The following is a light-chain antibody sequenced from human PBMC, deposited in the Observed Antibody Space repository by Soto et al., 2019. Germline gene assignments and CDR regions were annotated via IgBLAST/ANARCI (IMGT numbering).Light chain of an antibody. Sequence: DIQMTQSPSSLSASVGDRVTITCRASQSISRYLNWYQQKQGKAPKLLIYAASSLQSGVPSRFSGSGSGTDFTLTISSLQPEDFATYYCQESSSTPPWTFGQGTKVDI. CDR1: QSISRY. CDR3: QESSSTPPWT. CDR2: AAS. V-gene: IGKV1-39*01. J-gene: IGKJ1*01.